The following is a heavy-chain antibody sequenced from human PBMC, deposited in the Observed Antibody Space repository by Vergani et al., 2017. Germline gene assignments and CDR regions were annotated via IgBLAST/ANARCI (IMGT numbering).Heavy chain of an antibody. V-gene: IGHV3-30*02. Sequence: QVQLVESGGGEVQPGRSLRLSCSAAGFPFSDYGVYWVRQAPGKGLEWLAYIGKDGINTRYRDAVKGRFTVSRDNSKDILYLQMDSLRSEDTALYYCAKYLRDSTDGLPDSWGPGTLVIVSS. CDR1: GFPFSDYG. CDR2: IGKDGINT. D-gene: IGHD2-21*02. CDR3: AKYLRDSTDGLPDS. J-gene: IGHJ4*02.